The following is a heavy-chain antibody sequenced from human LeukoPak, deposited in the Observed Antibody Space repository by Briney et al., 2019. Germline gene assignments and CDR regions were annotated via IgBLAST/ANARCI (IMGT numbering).Heavy chain of an antibody. CDR2: ISAYNGNT. CDR1: GYTFTSYG. J-gene: IGHJ4*02. D-gene: IGHD3-3*01. Sequence: ASVKVSCKASGYTFTSYGISWVRQAPGQGLEWMGWISAYNGNTNYAQKLQGRVTMTTDTSTSTAYMELRSLRSDDTAVYYCARDNGGYDFWSGYSNFDYWGQGTLVTVSS. V-gene: IGHV1-18*01. CDR3: ARDNGGYDFWSGYSNFDY.